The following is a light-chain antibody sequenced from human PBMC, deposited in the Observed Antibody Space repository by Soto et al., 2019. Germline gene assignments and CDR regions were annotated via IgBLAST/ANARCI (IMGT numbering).Light chain of an antibody. V-gene: IGKV3-15*01. Sequence: ELVMTQSPATLSVSPGERATLSCRASQSVSSNLAWYQQKHGQAPRLLIYGASTRATGIPARFSGSGSGTEFTLTISGLEPEDFAVYYCQQFGTSITFGGGTKVDIK. CDR2: GAS. J-gene: IGKJ4*01. CDR3: QQFGTSIT. CDR1: QSVSSN.